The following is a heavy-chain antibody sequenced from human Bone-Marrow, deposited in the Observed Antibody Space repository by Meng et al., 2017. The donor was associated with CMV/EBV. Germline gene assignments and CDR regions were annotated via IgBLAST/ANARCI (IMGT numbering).Heavy chain of an antibody. J-gene: IGHJ6*02. V-gene: IGHV3-7*01. CDR3: AREHGRKNLFYGMDV. D-gene: IGHD1-14*01. CDR2: IKQDGSEK. CDR1: GFTFSSYW. Sequence: GGSLRLSCAASGFTFSSYWMSWVRQAPGKGLEWVANIKQDGSEKYYVDSVKGRFTISRDNAKNSLYLQMNSLRAEDTAVYYCAREHGRKNLFYGMDVWGQGTTVTVSS.